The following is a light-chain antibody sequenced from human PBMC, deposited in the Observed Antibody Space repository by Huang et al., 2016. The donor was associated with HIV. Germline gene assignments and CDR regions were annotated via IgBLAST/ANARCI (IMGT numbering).Light chain of an antibody. V-gene: IGKV3-20*01. CDR2: GAS. Sequence: EIVLTQSPGTLSLSPGERATRSCRASQSVSSSDLAWYQQKPGQAPRLLIYGASSRATGIPDRFSGSGSGTDFTLTISRLEPEDFAVYYCQQYGSSPATFGGGTKVEIK. CDR3: QQYGSSPAT. J-gene: IGKJ4*01. CDR1: QSVSSSD.